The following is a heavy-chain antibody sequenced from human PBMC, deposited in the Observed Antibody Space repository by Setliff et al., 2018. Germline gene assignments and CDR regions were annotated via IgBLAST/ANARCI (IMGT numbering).Heavy chain of an antibody. Sequence: GGSLRLSCAASGFTFGSYWMTWVRQAPEKGLEWVANIHQDGSERHYVDSVKGRFTISRDNAKNSLFLQTNILEVEDTAVYYCVRDWASGDDHWGRGTLVTVSS. CDR2: IHQDGSER. D-gene: IGHD3-10*01. CDR3: VRDWASGDDH. J-gene: IGHJ4*02. CDR1: GFTFGSYW. V-gene: IGHV3-7*01.